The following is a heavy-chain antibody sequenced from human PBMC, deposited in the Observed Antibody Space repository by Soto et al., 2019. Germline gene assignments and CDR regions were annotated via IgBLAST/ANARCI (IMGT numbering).Heavy chain of an antibody. V-gene: IGHV3-7*05. J-gene: IGHJ4*02. CDR3: ARAGN. CDR1: GFTFRSFW. Sequence: GGSLRLSCAASGFTFRSFWLSWVRQAPGKGLERVANINQDGSDKYYVDSVKGRFTISRDNAKNSVYLQMNSLRAEDTAVYYCARAGNWGQGTLVTVSS. CDR2: INQDGSDK.